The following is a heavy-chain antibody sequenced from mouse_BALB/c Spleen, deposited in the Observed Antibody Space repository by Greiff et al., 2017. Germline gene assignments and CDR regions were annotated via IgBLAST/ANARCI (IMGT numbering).Heavy chain of an antibody. CDR2: ISYSGST. CDR1: GYSITSDYA. Sequence: QSGPGLVKPSQSLSLTCTVTGYSITSDYAWNWIRQFPGNKLEWMGYISYSGSTSYNPSLKSRISITRDTSKNQFFLQLNSVTTEDTATYYCARSYAYAMDYWGQGTSVTVSS. J-gene: IGHJ4*01. V-gene: IGHV3-2*02. CDR3: ARSYAYAMDY. D-gene: IGHD1-1*01.